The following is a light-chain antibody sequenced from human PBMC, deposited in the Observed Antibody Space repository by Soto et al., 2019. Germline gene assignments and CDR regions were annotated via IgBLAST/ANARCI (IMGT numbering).Light chain of an antibody. CDR1: QSVSSN. CDR2: GAS. CDR3: QQYNNSPQT. J-gene: IGKJ1*01. Sequence: ETAMTQSPATLPVSPGERATLSCRASQSVSSNLAWYQQKPGQAPRLLIYGASTRATGIPARFSGSGSGTEFTLTISSLQSEDFAVSYCQQYNNSPQTFRQGTKV. V-gene: IGKV3-15*01.